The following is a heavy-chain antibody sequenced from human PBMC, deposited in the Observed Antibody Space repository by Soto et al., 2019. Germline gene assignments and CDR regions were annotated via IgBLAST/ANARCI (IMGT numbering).Heavy chain of an antibody. J-gene: IGHJ4*02. CDR2: IKSRTDGGTI. Sequence: EVQLVESGGGLVKPGGSLRVSCAASGFTFREAWMNWVRQAPGKGLEWVGRIKSRTDGGTIEYATPVKGRFIISRDDSKNTLYLQMDSRKTEDTAVYYCGGSAYWGQGTLVTVSS. D-gene: IGHD3-16*01. CDR1: GFTFREAW. V-gene: IGHV3-15*07. CDR3: GGSAY.